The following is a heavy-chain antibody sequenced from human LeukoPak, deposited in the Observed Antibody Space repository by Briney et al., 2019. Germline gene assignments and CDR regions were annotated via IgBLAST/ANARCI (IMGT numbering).Heavy chain of an antibody. J-gene: IGHJ6*02. V-gene: IGHV4-34*01. CDR1: GGSFSGYY. D-gene: IGHD2-2*02. Sequence: SETLSLTCAVYGGSFSGYYWSWIRQPPGKGLEWIGEINHSGSTNYNPSLKSRVTISVDTSKNQFSLKLSSVTAADTAVYYCARVDGYCSSTSCYKEYYYYYYGMDVWGQGTTVTVSS. CDR2: INHSGST. CDR3: ARVDGYCSSTSCYKEYYYYYYGMDV.